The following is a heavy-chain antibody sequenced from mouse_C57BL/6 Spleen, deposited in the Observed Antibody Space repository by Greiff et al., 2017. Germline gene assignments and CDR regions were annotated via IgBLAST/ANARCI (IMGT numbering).Heavy chain of an antibody. CDR3: ARASTVVATDY. V-gene: IGHV1-69*01. CDR2: IDPSDSYT. D-gene: IGHD1-1*01. J-gene: IGHJ2*01. CDR1: GYTFTSYW. Sequence: QVQLKQPGAELVMPGASVKLSCKASGYTFTSYWMHWVKQRPGQGLEWIGEIDPSDSYTNYNQKFKGKSTLTVDKSSSTAYMQLSSLTSEDSAVYYGARASTVVATDYWGQGTTLTVSS.